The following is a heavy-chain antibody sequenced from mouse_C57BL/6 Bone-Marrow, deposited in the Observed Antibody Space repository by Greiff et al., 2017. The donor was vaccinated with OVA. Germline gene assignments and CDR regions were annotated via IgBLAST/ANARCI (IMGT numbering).Heavy chain of an antibody. J-gene: IGHJ2*01. CDR2: IYPGDGDT. CDR3: ARWRGAAQATDY. Sequence: VKVVESGPELVKPGASVKISCKASGYAFSSSWMNWVKQRPGKGLEWIGRIYPGDGDTNYNGKFKGKATLTADKSSSTAYMQLSSLTSEDSAVYFCARWRGAAQATDYWGQGTTLTVSS. D-gene: IGHD3-2*02. V-gene: IGHV1-82*01. CDR1: GYAFSSSW.